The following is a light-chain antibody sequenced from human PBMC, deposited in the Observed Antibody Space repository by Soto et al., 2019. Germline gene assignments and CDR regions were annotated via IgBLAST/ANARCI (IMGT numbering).Light chain of an antibody. V-gene: IGKV3-15*01. CDR2: DAS. Sequence: EIVMTQSPATLSVSPGERGTLSCRASQSVNSNLAWYQQEPGQAPRLLIYDASTRAAGIPARFSGSGSGTEFTLTISRLEPEDFTVYYCHHYETFGQGSKVDIK. J-gene: IGKJ1*01. CDR3: HHYET. CDR1: QSVNSN.